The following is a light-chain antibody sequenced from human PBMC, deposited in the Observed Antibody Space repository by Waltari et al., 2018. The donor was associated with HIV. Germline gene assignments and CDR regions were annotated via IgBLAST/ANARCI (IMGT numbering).Light chain of an antibody. CDR1: QSVLSSTRNTNY. V-gene: IGKV4-1*01. Sequence: DIVLTQSPATLTVSLAERATLNCKASQSVLSSTRNTNYLAWDQQQPGHPPKLLISWASGRKSGVPDRFSGGGSGTDFSLTISSLQAEDVAVYYCQQYYRHPRTFGQGTKLEI. CDR3: QQYYRHPRT. CDR2: WAS. J-gene: IGKJ2*01.